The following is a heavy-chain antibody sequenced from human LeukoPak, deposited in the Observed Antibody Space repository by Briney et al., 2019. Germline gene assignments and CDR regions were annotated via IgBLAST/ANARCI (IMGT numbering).Heavy chain of an antibody. J-gene: IGHJ5*02. V-gene: IGHV1-46*01. CDR1: GYTFTGYY. CDR3: ATFTMVRGVRTNWFDP. D-gene: IGHD3-10*01. Sequence: GASVKVSCKASGYTFTGYYMHWVRQAPGQGLEWMGIINPSGGSTSYAQKFQGRVTMTRDTSTSTVYMELSSLRSEDTAVYYCATFTMVRGVRTNWFDPRGQGTLVTVSS. CDR2: INPSGGST.